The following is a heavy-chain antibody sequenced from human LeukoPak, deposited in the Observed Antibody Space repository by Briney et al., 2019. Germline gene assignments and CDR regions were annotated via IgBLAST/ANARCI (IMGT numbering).Heavy chain of an antibody. V-gene: IGHV3-7*01. CDR3: AEGSNYGDSSF. CDR1: GFTFSSYW. J-gene: IGHJ4*02. Sequence: GGSLRLSCAASGFTFSSYWMSWVRQAPGRGLEWVANIKQDGSEKYYVDSVKGRFTISRDNAKKSLYPQMNSLRGEDTAIYYCAEGSNYGDSSFWGQGTLVTVSS. CDR2: IKQDGSEK. D-gene: IGHD4-17*01.